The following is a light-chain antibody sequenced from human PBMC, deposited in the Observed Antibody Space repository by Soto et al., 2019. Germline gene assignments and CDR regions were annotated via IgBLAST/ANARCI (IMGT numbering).Light chain of an antibody. J-gene: IGLJ1*01. CDR3: GSFAGNYTNV. V-gene: IGLV2-11*01. CDR1: SSDIGNYNL. Sequence: QSVLTQPASVSGSPGQSITISCTGTSSDIGNYNLISWYQQHPGKAPKLMIYDVTKRPSGVPDRFSGSKSGNTASLTISGLQAEDEADYYCGSFAGNYTNVFGTGTKLTVL. CDR2: DVT.